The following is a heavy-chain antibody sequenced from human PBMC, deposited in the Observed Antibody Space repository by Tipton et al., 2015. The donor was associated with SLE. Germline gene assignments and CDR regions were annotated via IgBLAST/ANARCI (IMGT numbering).Heavy chain of an antibody. CDR2: IYYSGST. D-gene: IGHD2-21*01. CDR1: GYSISTGYY. J-gene: IGHJ4*02. V-gene: IGHV4-38-2*01. CDR3: AKYCGGDCVDY. Sequence: LRLSCAVSGYSISTGYYWGWIRQPPGKGLEWIGSIYYSGSTYYNPSLKSRVTISVDTSKNQFFLKLSSVTAADTAVYYCAKYCGGDCVDYWGQGTLVTVSS.